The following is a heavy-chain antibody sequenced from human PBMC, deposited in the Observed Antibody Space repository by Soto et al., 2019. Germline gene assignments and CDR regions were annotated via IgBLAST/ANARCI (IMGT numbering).Heavy chain of an antibody. CDR2: IKSKTDGGTT. CDR3: TTEQGQYYYDSSGYSYYFDY. CDR1: GFPFRNAW. J-gene: IGHJ4*02. V-gene: IGHV3-15*01. D-gene: IGHD3-22*01. Sequence: GGSLRPSVAASGFPFRNAWMSGVRQAPGKGRGGVGRIKSKTDGGTTDYAAPVKGRFTISRDDSKNTLYLQMNSLKTEDTAVYYCTTEQGQYYYDSSGYSYYFDYWGQGTLVTVSS.